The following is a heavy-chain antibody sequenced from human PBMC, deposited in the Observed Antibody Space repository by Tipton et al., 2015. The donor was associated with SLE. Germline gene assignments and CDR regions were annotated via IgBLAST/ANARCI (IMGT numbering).Heavy chain of an antibody. Sequence: TLSLTCSVYDGSFSGYYWSWIRQPPGKGLYWIGYIYYSGSTNYNPSLKSRVTISVDTSKNQFSLKLSSVTAADTALYYCARAATSGAVGWYFDLWGRGTLVTVSS. D-gene: IGHD2-15*01. CDR1: DGSFSGYY. J-gene: IGHJ2*01. CDR3: ARAATSGAVGWYFDL. V-gene: IGHV4-59*01. CDR2: IYYSGST.